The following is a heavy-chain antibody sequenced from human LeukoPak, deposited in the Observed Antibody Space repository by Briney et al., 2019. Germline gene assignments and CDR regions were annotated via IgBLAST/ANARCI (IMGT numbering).Heavy chain of an antibody. V-gene: IGHV3-23*01. CDR3: AKALVPSTLFGYFDL. Sequence: GGSLRLSCAVSGFTFSTYAMTWVRHAPGKGLEWGSSISHSGSSTPYADSVKGRFTVSRDNSKNTFHLPMDSLTADDAAVYYCAKALVPSTLFGYFDLWGRGTLVTVSS. J-gene: IGHJ2*01. CDR1: GFTFSTYA. D-gene: IGHD1-1*01. CDR2: ISHSGSST.